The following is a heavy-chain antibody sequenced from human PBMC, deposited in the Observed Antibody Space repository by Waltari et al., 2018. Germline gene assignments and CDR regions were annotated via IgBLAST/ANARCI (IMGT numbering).Heavy chain of an antibody. Sequence: EVHLVESGGGLVKPGGSLRLSCAASGFTFTDYWMSWVRQAPGKGPEWGANIHKDGSEKNYVDYVKGRFTISRDNAKDSVYLQMNSLRADDTAMYYCVRDHWGPDYWGQGTLVTVSS. V-gene: IGHV3-7*01. D-gene: IGHD7-27*01. CDR3: VRDHWGPDY. CDR1: GFTFTDYW. CDR2: IHKDGSEK. J-gene: IGHJ4*02.